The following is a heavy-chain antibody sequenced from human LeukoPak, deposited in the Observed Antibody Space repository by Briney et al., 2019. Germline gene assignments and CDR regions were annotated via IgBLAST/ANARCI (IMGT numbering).Heavy chain of an antibody. CDR3: ARLRFLEWLYYYMDV. Sequence: GGSLRLSCAASGFTFSSYGMHWVRQAPGKGLEWVAVISYDGSNKYYADSVKGRFTISRDNSKNTLYLQMNSLRAEDTAVYYCARLRFLEWLYYYMDVWGKGTTVTVSS. D-gene: IGHD3-3*01. CDR2: ISYDGSNK. J-gene: IGHJ6*03. V-gene: IGHV3-30*03. CDR1: GFTFSSYG.